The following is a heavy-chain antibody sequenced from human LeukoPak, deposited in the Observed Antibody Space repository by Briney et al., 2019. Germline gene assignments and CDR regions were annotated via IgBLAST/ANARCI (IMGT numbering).Heavy chain of an antibody. CDR2: IYYSGRT. V-gene: IGHV4-39*01. CDR3: ARGQPNYFDSSGYLDY. CDR1: GGSISTSSYC. Sequence: SETLSLTCTVSGGSISTSSYCWGWIRQPPGKGREWIGTIYYSGRTYYNPSFKSRVTISVATSKNQFTLKLSSVTAADTAVYYCARGQPNYFDSSGYLDYWGQGTLVTVSS. J-gene: IGHJ4*02. D-gene: IGHD3-22*01.